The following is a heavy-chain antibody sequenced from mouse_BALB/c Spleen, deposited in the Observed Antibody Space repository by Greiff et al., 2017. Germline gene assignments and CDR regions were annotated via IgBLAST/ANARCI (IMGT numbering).Heavy chain of an antibody. CDR2: ISYSGST. J-gene: IGHJ4*01. V-gene: IGHV3-2*02. D-gene: IGHD1-2*01. CDR1: GYSITSDYA. Sequence: EVKLQESGPGLVKPSQSLSLTCTVTGYSITSDYAWNWIRQFPGNKLEWMGYISYSGSTSYNPSLKSRISITRDTSKNQFFLQLNSVTTEDTATYYCARTLLRGAMDYWGQGTSVTVSS. CDR3: ARTLLRGAMDY.